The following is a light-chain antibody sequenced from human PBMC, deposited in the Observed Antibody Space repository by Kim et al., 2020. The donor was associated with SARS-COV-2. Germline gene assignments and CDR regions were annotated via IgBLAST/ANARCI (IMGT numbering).Light chain of an antibody. CDR1: RGDVGGYNF. CDR2: DVT. V-gene: IGLV2-14*03. J-gene: IGLJ3*02. CDR3: SSYTSVNTVV. Sequence: GQSFTMSCTGTRGDVGGYNFVSWYQHHPDKAPKLIIYDVTKRPSGVSIRFSASKSDNTASLTISGLQPEDEAHYYCSSYTSVNTVVFGGGTQLTVL.